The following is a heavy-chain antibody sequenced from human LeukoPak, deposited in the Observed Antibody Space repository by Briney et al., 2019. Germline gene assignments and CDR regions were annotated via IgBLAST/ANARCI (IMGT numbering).Heavy chain of an antibody. V-gene: IGHV1-2*02. CDR2: INPNSGGT. D-gene: IGHD3-10*01. CDR3: ARTLWFGNLEFDY. CDR1: GYTFTGYY. Sequence: GASVKVSCKASGYTFTGYYMHWVRQAPGQGLEWMGWINPNSGGTNYAQKFQGRVTMTRDTSISTAYMELSRLRSDDTAVYYCARTLWFGNLEFDYWGQGTLVTVSS. J-gene: IGHJ4*02.